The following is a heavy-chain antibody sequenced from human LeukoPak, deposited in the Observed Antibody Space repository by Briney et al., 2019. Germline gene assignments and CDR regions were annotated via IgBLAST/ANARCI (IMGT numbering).Heavy chain of an antibody. D-gene: IGHD6-19*01. V-gene: IGHV4-38-2*02. CDR3: ARGGSGWPFDH. Sequence: SETLSLTCTVSGYSISSGYYWGWIRQPPGKGLEWIGSTAPGGNTYYNPSLKSRVAISVDTSKNQFSLRLISVTAADTAVYYCARGGSGWPFDHRGQGTLVTVSS. CDR2: TAPGGNT. CDR1: GYSISSGYY. J-gene: IGHJ4*02.